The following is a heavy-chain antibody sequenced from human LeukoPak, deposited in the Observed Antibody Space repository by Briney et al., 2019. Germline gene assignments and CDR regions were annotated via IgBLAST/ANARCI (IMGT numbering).Heavy chain of an antibody. CDR3: ARVRLSNNWFDP. J-gene: IGHJ5*02. CDR1: GYTFTSYY. V-gene: IGHV1-2*02. CDR2: INPNSGGT. Sequence: GASVKVSCKASGYTFTSYYMHWVRQAPGQGLEWMGWINPNSGGTNYAQKFQGRVTMTRDTSISTAYMELSRLRSGDTAVYYCARVRLSNNWFDPWGQGTLVTVSS. D-gene: IGHD3-16*02.